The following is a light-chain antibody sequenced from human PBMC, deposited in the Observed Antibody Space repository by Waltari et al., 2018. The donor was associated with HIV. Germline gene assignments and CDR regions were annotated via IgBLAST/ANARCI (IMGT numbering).Light chain of an antibody. CDR1: QSLLHSNGYNY. CDR3: MQALQAPST. J-gene: IGKJ4*01. Sequence: DIVMTQSPLSLPVTPGEPASISCRSSQSLLHSNGYNYLDWYLQKPGQSPQLLIYLGSNRASGVPDRFSGGGSGTDFTLKISRVEAEDVGVYYCMQALQAPSTFGGGTKVEMK. CDR2: LGS. V-gene: IGKV2-28*01.